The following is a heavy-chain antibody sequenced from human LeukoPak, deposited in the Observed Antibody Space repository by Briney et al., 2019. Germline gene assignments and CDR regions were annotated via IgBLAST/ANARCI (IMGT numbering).Heavy chain of an antibody. J-gene: IGHJ4*02. V-gene: IGHV3-7*01. CDR2: IKQDGSEK. Sequence: GGSLRLSCAASGFTFSSYWMSWVRQAPGKGLEWVANIKQDGSEKYYVDSVKGRFTIPRDNAKNSLYLQMNSLRAEDTAVYYCARLYYYDSSGYSPIDYWGQGTLVTVSS. CDR3: ARLYYYDSSGYSPIDY. D-gene: IGHD3-22*01. CDR1: GFTFSSYW.